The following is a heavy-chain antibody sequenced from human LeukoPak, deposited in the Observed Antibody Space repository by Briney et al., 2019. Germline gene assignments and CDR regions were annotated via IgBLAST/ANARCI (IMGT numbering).Heavy chain of an antibody. CDR1: GYTFTSYG. CDR3: ASAFGAYCGGDCYLGI. J-gene: IGHJ3*02. Sequence: ASVKVSCKASGYTFTSYGISWVRQAPGQGLEWMGWINPNSGGTNYAQKFQGRVTMTRDTSINTAYMELSRLRSDDTAVYYCASAFGAYCGGDCYLGIWGQGTMVTVSS. D-gene: IGHD2-21*01. CDR2: INPNSGGT. V-gene: IGHV1-2*02.